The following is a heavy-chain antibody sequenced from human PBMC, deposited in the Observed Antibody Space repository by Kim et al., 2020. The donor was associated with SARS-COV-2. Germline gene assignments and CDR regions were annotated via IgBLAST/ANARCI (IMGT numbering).Heavy chain of an antibody. D-gene: IGHD2-2*01. CDR1: GGTFSSYA. Sequence: SVKVSCKASGGTFSSYAISWVRQVPGQGLEWMGGIIPIFGTANYAQKFQGRVTITADESTSTAYMELSSLRSEDTAVYYCAESGVVVVPAAPLYYYGMDVWGQGTTVTVSS. V-gene: IGHV1-69*13. J-gene: IGHJ6*02. CDR3: AESGVVVVPAAPLYYYGMDV. CDR2: IIPIFGTA.